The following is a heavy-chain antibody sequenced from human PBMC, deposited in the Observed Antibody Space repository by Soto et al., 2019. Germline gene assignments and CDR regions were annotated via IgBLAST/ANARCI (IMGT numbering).Heavy chain of an antibody. CDR2: IYYSGST. CDR1: GGSISSGCYY. Sequence: QVQLQESGPGLVKPSQTLSLTCTVSGGSISSGCYYWSWIRQHPGKGLEWIGYIYYSGSTYYNPSLQSRVTISVDTSKNQFSLKLSSVTAADTTVYYCARGYCTNGVCYTGYYLDYSGQGTLVTVSS. CDR3: ARGYCTNGVCYTGYYLDY. D-gene: IGHD2-8*01. J-gene: IGHJ4*02. V-gene: IGHV4-31*03.